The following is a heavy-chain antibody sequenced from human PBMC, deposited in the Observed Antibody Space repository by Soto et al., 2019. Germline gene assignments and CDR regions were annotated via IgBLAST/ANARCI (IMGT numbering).Heavy chain of an antibody. CDR1: GGSFSGYY. J-gene: IGHJ6*03. CDR3: ARGYYYYYYYIDV. CDR2: INHSGNT. V-gene: IGHV4-34*01. Sequence: QVQLQQWGAGLLKPSETLSLTCAVYGGSFSGYYWSWVRQPPGKGLEWIGEINHSGNTNYNPSLKNRVTISVDTSKNQFSLKLSSVTAADTAVYYCARGYYYYYYYIDVWGKGTTVTVSS.